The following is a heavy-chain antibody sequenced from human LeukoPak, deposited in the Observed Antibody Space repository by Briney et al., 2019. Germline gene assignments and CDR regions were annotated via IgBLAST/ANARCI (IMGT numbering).Heavy chain of an antibody. J-gene: IGHJ4*02. CDR3: ARQSGYSGYGHIDY. CDR1: GFTFSDYY. CDR2: ISSSGSTI. D-gene: IGHD5-12*01. Sequence: GGSLRPSCAASGFTFSDYYMSWIRQAPGKGLEWVSYISSSGSTIYYAGSVKGRFTISRDNAKNSLYLQMNGLRAEDTAVYYCARQSGYSGYGHIDYWGQGTLVTVSS. V-gene: IGHV3-11*04.